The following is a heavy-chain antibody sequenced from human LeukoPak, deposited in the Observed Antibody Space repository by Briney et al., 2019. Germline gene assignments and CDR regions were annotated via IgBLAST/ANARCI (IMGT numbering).Heavy chain of an antibody. V-gene: IGHV3-23*01. D-gene: IGHD6-13*01. CDR1: GFTFSSYA. CDR2: ISGSGGST. CDR3: AKVGSSSQASPLY. Sequence: GGSLRLSCAASGFTFSSYAMSWVRQAPGKGLEWVSAISGSGGSTYYADSVKGRFTISRDNSKNTLYLQMSSLRAEDTAVYYCAKVGSSSQASPLYWGQGTLVTVSS. J-gene: IGHJ4*02.